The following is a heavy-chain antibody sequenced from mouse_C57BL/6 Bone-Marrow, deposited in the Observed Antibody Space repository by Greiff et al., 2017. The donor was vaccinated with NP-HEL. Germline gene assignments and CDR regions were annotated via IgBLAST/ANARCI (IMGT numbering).Heavy chain of an antibody. V-gene: IGHV1-80*01. Sequence: VKLMESGAELVKPGASVKISCKASGYAFSSYWMNWVQERPGKGLEWIGQIYPGDGDTKYNGKFKGKATLTADKSSSTAYMQVRSLTSEDSAVSFCARGDYDSSRFECTMDYEGRGTAITVTA. CDR3: ARGDYDSSRFECTMDY. J-gene: IGHJ4*01. CDR1: GYAFSSYW. CDR2: IYPGDGDT. D-gene: IGHD1-1*01.